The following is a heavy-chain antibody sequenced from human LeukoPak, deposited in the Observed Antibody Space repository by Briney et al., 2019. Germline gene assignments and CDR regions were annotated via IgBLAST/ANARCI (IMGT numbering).Heavy chain of an antibody. CDR2: IWYDGSNK. CDR1: GFTFSSYG. CDR3: ARNGGPYYYDSSGYYCGY. J-gene: IGHJ4*02. Sequence: GRSLRLSCAASGFTFSSYGMHRVRQAPGKGLEWVAVIWYDGSNKYYADSVKGRFTISRDNSKNTLYLQMNSLRAEDTAVYYCARNGGPYYYDSSGYYCGYWGQGTLVTVSS. D-gene: IGHD3-22*01. V-gene: IGHV3-33*01.